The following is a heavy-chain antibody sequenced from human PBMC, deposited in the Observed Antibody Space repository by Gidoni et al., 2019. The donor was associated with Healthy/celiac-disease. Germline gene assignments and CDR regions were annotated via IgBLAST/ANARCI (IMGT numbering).Heavy chain of an antibody. V-gene: IGHV3-9*01. CDR2: ISWNSGSI. CDR3: AKDSLPGIAVAGTSYYYGMDV. CDR1: GFTFYDYA. Sequence: EVQLVESGGGLVQPGRSLRLSCAVSGFTFYDYAMHWTGEAPGKGLEWVSGISWNSGSIGYADSVKGRFTISRDNAKNSLYLQMNSLRAEDTALYYCAKDSLPGIAVAGTSYYYGMDVWGQGTTVTVSS. D-gene: IGHD6-19*01. J-gene: IGHJ6*02.